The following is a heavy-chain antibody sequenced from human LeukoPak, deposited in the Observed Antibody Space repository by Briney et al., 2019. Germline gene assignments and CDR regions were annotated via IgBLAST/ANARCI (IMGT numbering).Heavy chain of an antibody. Sequence: GGSLRLSCAASGFTFSNAWMSWVRQAPGKGLEWVGRIKSKTDGGTTDYAAPVKGRFTISRDDSKSIAYLQMNSLKTEDTAVYYCTRVGWFGELYYYGMDVWGQGTTVTVSS. V-gene: IGHV3-15*01. CDR3: TRVGWFGELYYYGMDV. J-gene: IGHJ6*02. CDR1: GFTFSNAW. D-gene: IGHD3-10*01. CDR2: IKSKTDGGTT.